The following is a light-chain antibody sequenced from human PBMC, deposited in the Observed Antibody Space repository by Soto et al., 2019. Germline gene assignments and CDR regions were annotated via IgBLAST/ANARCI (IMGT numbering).Light chain of an antibody. V-gene: IGKV1-33*01. CDR2: GAS. J-gene: IGKJ2*01. CDR1: QDISNY. Sequence: DIPMTQSPSSLSASVGDRVTITCQASQDISNYLNWYQQKPGKAPKLLIFGASNLETGVPSRFSGSGSVTDFTFTIDRLQPEDFATYYCQQYDRPLYTFGQGTKLEIK. CDR3: QQYDRPLYT.